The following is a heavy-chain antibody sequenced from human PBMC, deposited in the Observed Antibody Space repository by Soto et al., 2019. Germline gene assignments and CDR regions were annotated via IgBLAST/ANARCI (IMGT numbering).Heavy chain of an antibody. CDR2: VYYSGGT. CDR1: GGSLTDHY. CDR3: ARGNDWKSSTFDI. Sequence: QVQLQESGPGLVKPSETLSLTCTVAGGSLTDHYWNWFRQSPGKGLHWIGYVYYSGGTNYSPSLKSRVTMSVDTSKNQFSPNLRSVTAADTAVYYCARGNDWKSSTFDIWGQGTMVSVSS. V-gene: IGHV4-59*11. J-gene: IGHJ3*02. D-gene: IGHD2-21*01.